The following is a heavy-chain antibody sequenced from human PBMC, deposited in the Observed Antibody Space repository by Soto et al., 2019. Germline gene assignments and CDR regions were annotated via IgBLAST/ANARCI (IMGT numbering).Heavy chain of an antibody. CDR2: MKPKTGDS. V-gene: IGHV1-8*01. D-gene: IGHD6-13*01. CDR3: ARGGPAAGFDL. J-gene: IGHJ4*02. Sequence: ASVKVSCKASGYSFTTNDIDWVRQASGQGLEWLGWMKPKTGDSGSAQDFQGRITMTRDTATSTAYMELSNLRSEDTAVYYCARGGPAAGFDLWGQGTLVTVSS. CDR1: GYSFTTND.